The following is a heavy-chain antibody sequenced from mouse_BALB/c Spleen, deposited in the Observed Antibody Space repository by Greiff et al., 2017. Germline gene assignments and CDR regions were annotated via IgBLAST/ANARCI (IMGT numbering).Heavy chain of an antibody. J-gene: IGHJ2*01. D-gene: IGHD1-1*01. Sequence: VQLQESGPGLVAPSQSLSITCTVSGFSLTGYGVNWVRQPPGKGLEWLGMIWGDGSTDYNSALKSRLSISKDNSKSQVFLKMNSLQTDDTARYYCARVYYGSSQYYFDYWGQGTTLTVSS. CDR1: GFSLTGYG. CDR2: IWGDGST. CDR3: ARVYYGSSQYYFDY. V-gene: IGHV2-6-7*01.